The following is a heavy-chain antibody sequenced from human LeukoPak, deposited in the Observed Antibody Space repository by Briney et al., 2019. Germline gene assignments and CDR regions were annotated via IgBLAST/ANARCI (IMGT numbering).Heavy chain of an antibody. D-gene: IGHD1-7*01. CDR1: GGSISSYY. CDR3: ARDSYNWNSYYYYYMDV. CDR2: IYTSGST. Sequence: SETLSLTCSVSGGSISSYYWSWIRQPAGKGLEWIGRIYTSGSTNYNPSLESRVTMSVDTSNNQFSLKLSSVTAADTAVYYCARDSYNWNSYYYYYMDVWGKGTTVTVSS. J-gene: IGHJ6*03. V-gene: IGHV4-4*07.